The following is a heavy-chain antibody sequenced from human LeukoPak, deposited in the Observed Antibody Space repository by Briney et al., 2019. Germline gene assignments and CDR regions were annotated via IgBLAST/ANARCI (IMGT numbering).Heavy chain of an antibody. J-gene: IGHJ4*02. CDR1: GFTVTSNY. CDR2: IYDNGDT. D-gene: IGHD3-9*01. Sequence: GGSLRLSCAASGFTVTSNYMTWVRQAPGKGLEWVSIIYDNGDTYYADSVKGRFTVARDSSKNTVSLEMNSLRVDDTAVYYCVSHSDPLTGYSFDYWGQGTLVTVSS. V-gene: IGHV3-53*01. CDR3: VSHSDPLTGYSFDY.